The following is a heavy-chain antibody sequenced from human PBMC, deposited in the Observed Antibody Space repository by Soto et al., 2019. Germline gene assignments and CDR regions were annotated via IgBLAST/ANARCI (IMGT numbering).Heavy chain of an antibody. CDR1: GFTFSSYA. Sequence: PXGSLILSCAAAGFTFSSYAMSWVRQAPGKGLEWVSAISGSGGSTYYADSVKGRFTISRDNSKNTLYLQMNSLRAEDTAVYYCAKDRLPGWNYEATDYWGQGTLVTVSS. CDR2: ISGSGGST. J-gene: IGHJ4*02. V-gene: IGHV3-23*01. D-gene: IGHD1-7*01. CDR3: AKDRLPGWNYEATDY.